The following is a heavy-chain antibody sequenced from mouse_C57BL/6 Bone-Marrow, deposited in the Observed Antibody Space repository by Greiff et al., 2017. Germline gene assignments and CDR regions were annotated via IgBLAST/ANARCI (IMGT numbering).Heavy chain of an antibody. J-gene: IGHJ2*01. CDR1: GYTFTSYW. D-gene: IGHD2-5*01. CDR3: ARRGWSNSFFDY. Sequence: QVQLQQPGAELVMPGASVKLSCKASGYTFTSYWMHWVKQRPGQGLEWIGEIDPSDSYTNYNQKFKGKSTLTVDKSSSTAYMQLSSLTSEDSAVYCCARRGWSNSFFDYWGQGTTLTVSS. V-gene: IGHV1-69*01. CDR2: IDPSDSYT.